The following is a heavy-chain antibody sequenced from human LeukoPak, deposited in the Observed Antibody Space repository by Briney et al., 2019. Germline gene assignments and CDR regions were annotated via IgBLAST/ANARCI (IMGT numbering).Heavy chain of an antibody. V-gene: IGHV3-74*01. D-gene: IGHD5-18*01. Sequence: GGSLRLSCAASGFTFTTYWMHWVRQAPGKGLVWVSHTNSDGSITSYADSVKGRFTISRDNAKNTLYLQMNSLRAEDAAVYYCARDAVDTANAVWGQGTTVTVSS. J-gene: IGHJ6*02. CDR3: ARDAVDTANAV. CDR1: GFTFTTYW. CDR2: TNSDGSIT.